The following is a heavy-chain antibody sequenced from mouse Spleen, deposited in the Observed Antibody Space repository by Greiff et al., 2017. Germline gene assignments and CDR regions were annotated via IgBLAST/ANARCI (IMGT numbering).Heavy chain of an antibody. J-gene: IGHJ3*01. D-gene: IGHD1-2*01. V-gene: IGHV5-9-3*01. CDR3: ARQGTTALAY. Sequence: EVQLVESGGGLVKPGGSLKLSCAASGFTFSSYAMSWVRQTPEKRLEWVATISSGGSYTYYPDSVKGRFTISRDNAKNTLYLQMSSLRSEDTAMYYCARQGTTALAYWGQGTLVTVSA. CDR1: GFTFSSYA. CDR2: ISSGGSYT.